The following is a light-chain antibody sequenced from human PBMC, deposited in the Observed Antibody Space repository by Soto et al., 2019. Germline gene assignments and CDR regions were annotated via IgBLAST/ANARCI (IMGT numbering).Light chain of an antibody. Sequence: EIVLTQSPGTLSLSPGERATLSCRASQSVSSSYLAWYQQKPGQAPRLLIYGASSRATGIPDRFSGSGSVTDFTLTISRLEPEDFAVYYCQQYGSSPGLFTFGPGTKVDIK. CDR2: GAS. CDR3: QQYGSSPGLFT. J-gene: IGKJ3*01. V-gene: IGKV3-20*01. CDR1: QSVSSSY.